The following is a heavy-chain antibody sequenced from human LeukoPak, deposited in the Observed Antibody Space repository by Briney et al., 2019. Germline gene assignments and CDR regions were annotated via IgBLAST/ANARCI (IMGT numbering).Heavy chain of an antibody. V-gene: IGHV4-61*01. CDR3: ARGRGYCSGGSCYPYYYYGMDV. J-gene: IGHJ6*02. CDR2: IYYSGST. D-gene: IGHD2-15*01. Sequence: SETLSLTCTVSGGSVSSGRYHWSWIRQPPGKGLEWIGYIYYSGSTNYNPSLKSRVTISVDTSKNQFYLKLSSVTAADTAVYYCARGRGYCSGGSCYPYYYYGMDVWGQGTTVTVSS. CDR1: GGSVSSGRYH.